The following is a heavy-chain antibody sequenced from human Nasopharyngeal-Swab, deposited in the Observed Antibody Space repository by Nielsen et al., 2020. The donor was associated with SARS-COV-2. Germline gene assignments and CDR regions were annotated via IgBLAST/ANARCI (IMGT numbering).Heavy chain of an antibody. CDR1: GGSISTSNYY. CDR3: ARGVAFDP. V-gene: IGHV4-39*07. J-gene: IGHJ5*02. CDR2: IFYSGNT. Sequence: SETLSLTCTVSGGSISTSNYYWGWIRQPPGKGLEWIGNIFYSGNTFYNPSLKSRVIMSIETSKNQVSLKLHSVTAADTAIYYCARGVAFDPWGQGTLITVSS.